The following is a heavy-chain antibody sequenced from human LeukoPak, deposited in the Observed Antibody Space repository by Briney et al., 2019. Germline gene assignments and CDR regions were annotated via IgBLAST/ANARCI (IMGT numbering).Heavy chain of an antibody. CDR3: ARVYSGRFDP. CDR2: IYHSGST. D-gene: IGHD1-26*01. J-gene: IGHJ5*02. CDR1: GYSISSGYY. V-gene: IGHV4-38-2*02. Sequence: PSETLSLTCTVSGYSISSGYYWGWIRQPPGKGLEWIGSIYHSGSTYYNPSLKSRVTISVDTSKNQFSLKLSSVTAADTAVYYCARVYSGRFDPWGQGTLVTVSS.